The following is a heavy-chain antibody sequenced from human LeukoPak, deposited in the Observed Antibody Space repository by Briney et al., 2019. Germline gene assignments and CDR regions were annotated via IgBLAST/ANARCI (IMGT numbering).Heavy chain of an antibody. Sequence: PSETLSLTCTVSGGSMSSYYWSWIRQPPGKGLEWIGYIYYSGSTSYNPSLKSRVTISVGTSKNQFSLKLSSVTAADTAVYFCARYDITSPTYFDYWGQGTLVTVSS. D-gene: IGHD3-9*01. CDR1: GGSMSSYY. J-gene: IGHJ4*02. CDR2: IYYSGST. CDR3: ARYDITSPTYFDY. V-gene: IGHV4-59*08.